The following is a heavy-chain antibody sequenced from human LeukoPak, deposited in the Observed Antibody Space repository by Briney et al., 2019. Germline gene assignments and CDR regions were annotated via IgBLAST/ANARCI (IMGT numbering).Heavy chain of an antibody. CDR3: ARVRYDSSGYHSLSDY. V-gene: IGHV3-21*01. Sequence: GGSLRLSCAASGFTFSSYSMNWVRQAPGKGLEWVSSITRSSIYIYSADSVKGRFTISRDNAKKSLYLQMNSLRAEDTAVYYCARVRYDSSGYHSLSDYWGQGTLVTVSS. D-gene: IGHD3-22*01. J-gene: IGHJ4*02. CDR2: ITRSSIYI. CDR1: GFTFSSYS.